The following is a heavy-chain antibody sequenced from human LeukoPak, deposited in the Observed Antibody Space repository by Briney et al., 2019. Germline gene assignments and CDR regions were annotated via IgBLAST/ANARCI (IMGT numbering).Heavy chain of an antibody. V-gene: IGHV4-38-2*02. Sequence: PSETLSLTCTVSGYSISSGYYWGWIRQPPGKGLEWIGSIYHSGSTYYNPSLKSRVTISVDTSKNQFSLKLSSVTAADTAVYYCARDNEGYGYGTFDYWGQGTLVTVSS. J-gene: IGHJ4*02. CDR1: GYSISSGYY. D-gene: IGHD5-18*01. CDR2: IYHSGST. CDR3: ARDNEGYGYGTFDY.